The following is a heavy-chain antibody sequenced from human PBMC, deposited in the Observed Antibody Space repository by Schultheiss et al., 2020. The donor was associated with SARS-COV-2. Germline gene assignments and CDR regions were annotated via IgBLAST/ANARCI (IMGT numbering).Heavy chain of an antibody. CDR3: AKTAAAWTFYFDY. J-gene: IGHJ4*02. Sequence: GGSLRLSCAASGFTFDDYAMHWVRQAPGKGLEWVSRISWNGGSIGYADSVKGRFTISRDNAKNSLYLQMTSLRAEDTALYYCAKTAAAWTFYFDYWGQGTLVTVSS. CDR1: GFTFDDYA. D-gene: IGHD6-13*01. V-gene: IGHV3-9*01. CDR2: ISWNGGSI.